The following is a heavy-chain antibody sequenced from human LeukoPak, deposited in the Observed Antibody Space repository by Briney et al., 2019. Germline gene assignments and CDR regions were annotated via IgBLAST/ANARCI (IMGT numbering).Heavy chain of an antibody. CDR1: GFTFSSYG. V-gene: IGHV3-30*02. Sequence: PGGSLRLSCAASGFTFSSYGMHWVRQAPGKGLEWVALIRYDGSNKYYADSVKGRFTISRDNSKNTLYLQMNRLRAEDTAVSYCAKRDCSGGSCFYYFDYWGQGTLVTVSS. CDR3: AKRDCSGGSCFYYFDY. CDR2: IRYDGSNK. D-gene: IGHD2-15*01. J-gene: IGHJ4*02.